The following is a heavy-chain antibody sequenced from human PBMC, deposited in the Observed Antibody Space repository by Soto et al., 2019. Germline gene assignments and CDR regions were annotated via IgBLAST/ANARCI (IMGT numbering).Heavy chain of an antibody. Sequence: SETLSLTCTVSGGSISSGGYYWSWIRQHPGKGLEWIGYIYYSGSTYYNPSLKSRVTISVDTSKNQFSLKLSSVTVADTAVYYCTRGLDRAKLGYWGQGIQVTVSS. CDR3: TRGLDRAKLGY. D-gene: IGHD1-26*01. CDR1: GGSISSGGYY. CDR2: IYYSGST. V-gene: IGHV4-31*03. J-gene: IGHJ4*02.